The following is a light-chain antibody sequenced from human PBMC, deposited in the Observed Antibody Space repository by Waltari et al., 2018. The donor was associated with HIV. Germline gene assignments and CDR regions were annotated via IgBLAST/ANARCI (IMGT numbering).Light chain of an antibody. CDR1: SSNIGARFD. J-gene: IGLJ2*01. Sequence: QSVLTQPPSVSGAPGQTVTISCTGSSSNIGARFDVHWYQQIPGTPPKLIRYGNNLPSGVPDRFSGSKSGTSASLAITGLQAEDEADYYCQTYDSSLSGSVVFGGGTKLTVL. CDR2: GN. V-gene: IGLV1-40*01. CDR3: QTYDSSLSGSVV.